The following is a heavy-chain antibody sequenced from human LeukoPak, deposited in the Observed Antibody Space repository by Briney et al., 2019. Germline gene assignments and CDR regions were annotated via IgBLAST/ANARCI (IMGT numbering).Heavy chain of an antibody. CDR3: ARTTEAHSWRTRYYDYYMDV. CDR2: IYYSGST. J-gene: IGHJ6*03. CDR1: GGSISSYY. D-gene: IGHD6-13*01. V-gene: IGHV4-59*01. Sequence: TSETLSLTCTVSGGSISSYYWSWIRQPPGKGLEWIGYIYYSGSTNYNPSLKSRVTISVDTSKNQFSLKLSSVTAADTAVYYCARTTEAHSWRTRYYDYYMDVWGKGTTVTVSS.